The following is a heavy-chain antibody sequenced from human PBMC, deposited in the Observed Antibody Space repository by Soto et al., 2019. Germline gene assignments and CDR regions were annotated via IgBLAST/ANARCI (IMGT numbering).Heavy chain of an antibody. D-gene: IGHD2-2*01. V-gene: IGHV4-31*03. CDR2: IYYSGRT. CDR3: ARDRGHEDSTPVDYYYYTDV. J-gene: IGHJ6*03. Sequence: QVQLQESGPGLVKPSQTLSLTCTVSGGSISSGGYYWSWIRQHPGKGLEWIGYIYYSGRTYYNPSLKSRVTISVDTSKNQFALKLSSVTAADTAVYYCARDRGHEDSTPVDYYYYTDVWGKGTTVTVSS. CDR1: GGSISSGGYY.